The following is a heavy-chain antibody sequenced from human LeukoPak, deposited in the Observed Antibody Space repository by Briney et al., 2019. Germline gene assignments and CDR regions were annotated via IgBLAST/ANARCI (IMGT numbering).Heavy chain of an antibody. D-gene: IGHD3-10*01. Sequence: ASVKVSCKASGYTFTGYYMHWVRQAPGQGLEWMGWINPNSGGTNYAQKFQGRVTMTRDTSISTAYMGLSRLRSDDTAVYYCAREPYYYGSGDDYWGQGTLVTVSS. CDR1: GYTFTGYY. J-gene: IGHJ4*02. CDR2: INPNSGGT. V-gene: IGHV1-2*02. CDR3: AREPYYYGSGDDY.